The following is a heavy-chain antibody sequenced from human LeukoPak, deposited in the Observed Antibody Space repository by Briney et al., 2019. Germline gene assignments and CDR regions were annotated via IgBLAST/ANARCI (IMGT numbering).Heavy chain of an antibody. Sequence: GGSLRLSCAASGFTFSTYGMHWVRQAPGKGLEWVAVISYDGSNKYYADSVKGRFTISRDNSKNTLYLQMNSLRAEDTAVYYCAKGDIVVVPAAIPYWGQGTLVTVSS. CDR3: AKGDIVVVPAAIPY. V-gene: IGHV3-30*18. J-gene: IGHJ4*02. CDR1: GFTFSTYG. D-gene: IGHD2-2*01. CDR2: ISYDGSNK.